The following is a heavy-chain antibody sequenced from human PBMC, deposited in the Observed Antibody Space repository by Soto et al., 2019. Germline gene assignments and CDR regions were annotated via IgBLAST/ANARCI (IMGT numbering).Heavy chain of an antibody. Sequence: GGSLRLSCAASGFTFSSYIMNWVRQAPGKGLEWVSAISSSSNYIYYADSVKGRFTISRDNAKNSLYLQMNSLRAEDTAVYYCARDPNDYSRWFDPWGQGTLVTVSS. CDR2: ISSSSNYI. V-gene: IGHV3-21*01. CDR3: ARDPNDYSRWFDP. CDR1: GFTFSSYI. D-gene: IGHD4-4*01. J-gene: IGHJ5*02.